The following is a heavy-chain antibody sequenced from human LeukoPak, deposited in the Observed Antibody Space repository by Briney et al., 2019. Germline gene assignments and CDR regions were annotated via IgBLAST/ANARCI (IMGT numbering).Heavy chain of an antibody. J-gene: IGHJ5*02. CDR2: IYYSGST. D-gene: IGHD6-13*01. CDR3: ARQNRAAAGTGSWFDP. CDR1: GDSISSSSYY. Sequence: SETLSLTCTVSGDSISSSSYYWGWIRQPPGKGLEWIGSIYYSGSTYYNPSLKSRVTISVDTSKNQFSLKLSSVTAADTAVYYCARQNRAAAGTGSWFDPWGQGTLVTVSS. V-gene: IGHV4-39*01.